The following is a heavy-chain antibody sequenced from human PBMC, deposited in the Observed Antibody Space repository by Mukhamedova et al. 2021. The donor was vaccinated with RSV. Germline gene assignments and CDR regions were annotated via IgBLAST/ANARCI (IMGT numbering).Heavy chain of an antibody. CDR1: GYY. D-gene: IGHD4-23*01. CDR3: ARHGDFGGKRGRFGY. CDR2: INHSGST. J-gene: IGHJ4*02. V-gene: IGHV4-34*01. Sequence: GYYWSWIRQPPGKGLEWIGEINHSGSTNYNPSLKSRVTISVDTSKNQFSLKLSSVTAADAAVYYCARHGDFGGKRGRFGYWGQG.